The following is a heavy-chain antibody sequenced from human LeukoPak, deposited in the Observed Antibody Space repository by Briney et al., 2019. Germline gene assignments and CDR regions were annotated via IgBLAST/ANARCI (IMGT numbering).Heavy chain of an antibody. V-gene: IGHV1-2*02. Sequence: GASVKVSCKASGYTFTGYYMHWVRQAPGQGLEWMGWIKPNSGGTNYAQKSQGRVTMTRDTSISTAYMELSRLTSDDTAVYYCARMGGDSGSYYWFDPWGQGTLVTVSS. CDR1: GYTFTGYY. CDR2: IKPNSGGT. J-gene: IGHJ5*02. D-gene: IGHD1-26*01. CDR3: ARMGGDSGSYYWFDP.